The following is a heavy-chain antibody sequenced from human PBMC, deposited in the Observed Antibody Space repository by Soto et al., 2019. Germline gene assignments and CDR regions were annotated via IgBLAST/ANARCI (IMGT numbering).Heavy chain of an antibody. CDR2: IYHSGST. CDR3: ARTVLEWLFNWFDP. V-gene: IGHV4-30-2*01. Sequence: SETLSLTWTVSGGSISSGGYSWSWIRQPPGKGLEWIGYIYHSGSTYYNPSLKSRVTISVDRSKNQFSMKLSSVTAADTAVYYCARTVLEWLFNWFDPWGQGTLVTVSS. D-gene: IGHD3-3*01. J-gene: IGHJ5*02. CDR1: GGSISSGGYS.